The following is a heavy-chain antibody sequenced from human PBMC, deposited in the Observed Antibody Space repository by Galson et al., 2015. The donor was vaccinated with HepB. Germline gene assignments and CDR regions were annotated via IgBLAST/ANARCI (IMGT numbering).Heavy chain of an antibody. CDR3: ARGWSSSWSGSWFDP. J-gene: IGHJ5*02. V-gene: IGHV4-34*01. Sequence: LSLTCTVYGGSFSGYYWSWIRQPPGKGLEWIGEINHSGSTNYNPSLKSRVTISVDTSKNQFSLKLSSVTAADTAVYYCARGWSSSWSGSWFDPWGQGTLVTVSS. D-gene: IGHD6-13*01. CDR1: GGSFSGYY. CDR2: INHSGST.